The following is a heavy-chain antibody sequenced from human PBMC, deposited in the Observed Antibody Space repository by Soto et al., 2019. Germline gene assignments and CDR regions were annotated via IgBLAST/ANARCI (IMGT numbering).Heavy chain of an antibody. V-gene: IGHV2-5*02. CDR2: LYWDDDK. CDR3: AHRILGRSFDY. CDR1: GFSLSTSGVG. D-gene: IGHD2-15*01. Sequence: QITLKESGPTLVKPTQTLTLTCTFSGFSLSTSGVGVGWIRQPPGKAPEWLAILYWDDDKRYSPFLNSGLTITKDTSKSHVVLTMTNVDPVDTATYYCAHRILGRSFDYWGQGTLVTVSS. J-gene: IGHJ4*02.